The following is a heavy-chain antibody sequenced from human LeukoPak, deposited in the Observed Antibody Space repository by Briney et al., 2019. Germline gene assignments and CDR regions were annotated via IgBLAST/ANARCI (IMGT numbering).Heavy chain of an antibody. J-gene: IGHJ6*03. CDR1: GYTFTSYY. V-gene: IGHV1-69*13. D-gene: IGHD3-10*01. Sequence: ASVRVSCKASGYTFTSYYMHWVRQAPGQGLEWMGGSIPIFGTANYAQKFQGIVTITADESTSTAYMELSRLRSEDTAMYYCARASVRMVRGVIIDYYYYMDVWGKGTTVTISS. CDR3: ARASVRMVRGVIIDYYYYMDV. CDR2: SIPIFGTA.